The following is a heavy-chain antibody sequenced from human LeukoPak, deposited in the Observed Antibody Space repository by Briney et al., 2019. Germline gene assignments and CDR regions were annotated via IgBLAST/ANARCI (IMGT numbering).Heavy chain of an antibody. CDR3: AGGTGWLIDS. J-gene: IGHJ4*02. D-gene: IGHD3-9*01. CDR2: IKEDGSEK. CDR1: GITFISHW. Sequence: GGPLSLSFLAPGITFISHWMKWVRQPQGKGLEWVANIKEDGSEKFYVDSVKGRFTISRDNAKNSLYLQMSSLRPEDTALYYCAGGTGWLIDSWGQGTLVTVSS. V-gene: IGHV3-7*01.